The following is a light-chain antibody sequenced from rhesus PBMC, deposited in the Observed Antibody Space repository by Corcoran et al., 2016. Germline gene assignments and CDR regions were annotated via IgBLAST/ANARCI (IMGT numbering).Light chain of an antibody. V-gene: IGKV1-69*01. CDR3: QQHDSSPRT. CDR2: GAS. CDR1: QDISNW. J-gene: IGKJ1*01. Sequence: DIQMTQSPSSLSASVGDRVTITCRASQDISNWLAWYQQKPGKAPKILIYGASNLETGVPSRFSGSGSGTDFILIISSLQPEDIATDYCQQHDSSPRTFGQGTRVEIK.